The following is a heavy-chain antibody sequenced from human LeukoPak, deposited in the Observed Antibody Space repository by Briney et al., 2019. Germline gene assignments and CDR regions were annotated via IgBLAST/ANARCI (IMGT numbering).Heavy chain of an antibody. CDR3: ARDTLSSWDFDY. Sequence: PSETLSLTCTVSGGSISSYFWSWIRQPPGKGLEWIGYIFYNGSTNYNPSLKSRVTISVDTSKNQFSLKLSSLTAADTAVYYCARDTLSSWDFDYWGQGTLVTVSS. V-gene: IGHV4-59*01. CDR2: IFYNGST. J-gene: IGHJ4*02. D-gene: IGHD6-13*01. CDR1: GGSISSYF.